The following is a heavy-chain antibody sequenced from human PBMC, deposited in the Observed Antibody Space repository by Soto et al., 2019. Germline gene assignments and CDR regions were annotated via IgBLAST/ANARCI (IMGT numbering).Heavy chain of an antibody. CDR1: GFTFSDHY. V-gene: IGHV3-11*01. Sequence: GGSLRLSCAASGFTFSDHYMSWIRQAPGKGLEWVSYISNSDSTIYYADSVKGRFTISRDNAKNSLYLHMNSLRVEDTAVYYCAREFRTTDYWGQGTLVTVSS. CDR3: AREFRTTDY. J-gene: IGHJ4*02. CDR2: ISNSDSTI. D-gene: IGHD1-1*01.